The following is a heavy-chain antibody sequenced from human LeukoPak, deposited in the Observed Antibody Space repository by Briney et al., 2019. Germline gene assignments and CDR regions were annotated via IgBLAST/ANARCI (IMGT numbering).Heavy chain of an antibody. CDR1: GFSFDEYT. V-gene: IGHV3-43*01. Sequence: GGSLRLSCAASGFSFDEYTLHWVRQAPGKGLEWVSLISWDGGSRDYADSVKGRFTISRDNSKNSLYLQMNSLRTEDTALNYCAKDLDSSGYRFYFRHWGQGTLVTVSS. CDR3: AKDLDSSGYRFYFRH. D-gene: IGHD3-22*01. J-gene: IGHJ1*01. CDR2: ISWDGGSR.